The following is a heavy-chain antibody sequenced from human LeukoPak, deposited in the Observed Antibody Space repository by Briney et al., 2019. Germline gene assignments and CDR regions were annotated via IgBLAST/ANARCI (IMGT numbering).Heavy chain of an antibody. CDR1: GFTFSSYG. Sequence: PGGSLRLSCAASGFTFSSYGMHWVRQAPGKGLEWVAFIRYDGSNKYYADSVKGRFTISRDNSKNTLYLQMNSLRAEDTAVYYCARLGSYGSGSYYRWNAFDIWGQGTMVTVSS. CDR2: IRYDGSNK. CDR3: ARLGSYGSGSYYRWNAFDI. J-gene: IGHJ3*02. V-gene: IGHV3-30*02. D-gene: IGHD3-10*01.